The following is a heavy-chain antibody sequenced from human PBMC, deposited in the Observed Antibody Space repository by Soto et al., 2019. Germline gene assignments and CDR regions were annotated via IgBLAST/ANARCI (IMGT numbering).Heavy chain of an antibody. Sequence: PSETLSLTCAVYGGSFSDYSWTWIRQPPGKGLEWIGEINDSGSTNYTPSLERRVTISRDTSKNRFSLKLSSVTAADTAVYYCARGSHKLHSYDSSGFYHYVDYWGQGSLVTVSS. D-gene: IGHD3-22*01. CDR3: ARGSHKLHSYDSSGFYHYVDY. CDR1: GGSFSDYS. CDR2: INDSGST. V-gene: IGHV4-34*01. J-gene: IGHJ4*02.